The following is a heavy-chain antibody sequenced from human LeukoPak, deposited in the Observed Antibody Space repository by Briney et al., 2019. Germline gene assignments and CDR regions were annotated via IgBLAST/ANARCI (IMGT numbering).Heavy chain of an antibody. CDR1: GGSISNKY. D-gene: IGHD3-10*01. CDR3: ARGPQYYYGSGVGYYYYMDV. J-gene: IGHJ6*03. Sequence: SETLSLTCTVSGGSISNKYWSWIRQPPGKGLEWIGYIYYSGSPNYNPSLKSRVTIAVDTSKNQFSLKLSSVTAADTAVYYCARGPQYYYGSGVGYYYYMDVWGKGTTVTVSS. V-gene: IGHV4-59*01. CDR2: IYYSGSP.